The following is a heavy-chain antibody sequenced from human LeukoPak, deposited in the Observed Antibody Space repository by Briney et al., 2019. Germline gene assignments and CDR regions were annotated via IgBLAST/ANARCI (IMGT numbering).Heavy chain of an antibody. CDR3: ARGYGSRSYHDAFDI. V-gene: IGHV3-74*01. CDR2: INSDGSST. D-gene: IGHD3-10*01. CDR1: GFTFSSYW. J-gene: IGHJ3*02. Sequence: GGSLRLSCAASGFTFSSYWMHWVRQAPGKGLVWVSRINSDGSSTSYADSVKGRFTISRDNAKNTLYLQMNSLRAEDTAVYYCARGYGSRSYHDAFDIWGQGTMVTVSS.